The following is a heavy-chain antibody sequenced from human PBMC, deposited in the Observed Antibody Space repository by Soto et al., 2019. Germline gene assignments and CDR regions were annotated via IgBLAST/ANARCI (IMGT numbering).Heavy chain of an antibody. Sequence: QVQLQESGPGLVKPSETLSLTCTVSGGSVSSGSYYWSWIRQPPGKGLEWIGYIYYSETTNYNPSLKSRVTISVDTSKNQFSLKLNSVTAVDTAVYYCASYNWNDDGDYWGQGTLVTVSS. CDR3: ASYNWNDDGDY. J-gene: IGHJ4*02. CDR2: IYYSETT. D-gene: IGHD1-20*01. V-gene: IGHV4-61*01. CDR1: GGSVSSGSYY.